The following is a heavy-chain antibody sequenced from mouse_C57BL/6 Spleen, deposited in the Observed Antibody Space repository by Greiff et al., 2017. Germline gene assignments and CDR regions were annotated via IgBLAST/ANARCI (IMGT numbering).Heavy chain of an antibody. CDR2: IYPGGGYT. J-gene: IGHJ4*01. D-gene: IGHD4-1*01. V-gene: IGHV1-63*01. Sequence: VQLVESGAELVRPGTSVRMSCKASGYTFTNYWIGWAKQRPGHGLEWIGDIYPGGGYTNYNEKFKGKATLTADKSSSTAYMQFSSLTSEDSAIYYCARSGPKAMDYWGQGTSVTVSS. CDR3: ARSGPKAMDY. CDR1: GYTFTNYW.